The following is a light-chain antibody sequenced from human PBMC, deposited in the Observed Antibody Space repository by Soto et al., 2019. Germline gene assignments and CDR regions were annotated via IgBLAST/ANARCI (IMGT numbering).Light chain of an antibody. CDR3: SSYTAFSTWV. CDR1: SNDVGGYNY. CDR2: EVS. J-gene: IGLJ3*02. Sequence: QSALTQPASVSGSPRQSITISCTGTSNDVGGYNYVSWYQQHPGKAPQLIIYEVSNRPSGVSHRFSGSQSGDTASLTTSGLQAEDGADYYCSSYTAFSTWVFGGGTKLTVL. V-gene: IGLV2-14*01.